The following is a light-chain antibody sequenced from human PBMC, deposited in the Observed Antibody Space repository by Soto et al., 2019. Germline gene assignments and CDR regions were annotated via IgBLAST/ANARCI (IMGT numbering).Light chain of an antibody. CDR1: SSDVGTYNY. J-gene: IGLJ2*01. CDR2: DVS. CDR3: CSYAGSYTSG. Sequence: QSVLTQPRSVSGSPGQSVTISCTGTSSDVGTYNYVSWYQQHPGKAPKLMIYDVSQRPSGVPDRFSGSKSGNTASLTISGLQAEDESYYYCCSYAGSYTSGFGGGTKLTVL. V-gene: IGLV2-11*01.